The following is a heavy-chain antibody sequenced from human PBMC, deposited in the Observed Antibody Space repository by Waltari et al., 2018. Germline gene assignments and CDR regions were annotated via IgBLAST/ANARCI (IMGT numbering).Heavy chain of an antibody. V-gene: IGHV4-61*02. CDR2: INHSGGT. J-gene: IGHJ4*02. CDR1: GGSISSGSYY. CDR3: ARGNGYCGGDCYSGAVDY. Sequence: QVQLQESGPGLVKPSQTLSLTCTVSGGSISSGSYYWSWIRQPAGSGLEWIGEINHSGGTNYIPSRKSRVTIAGDTSKNQFSLKLSSVTAADTAVYYCARGNGYCGGDCYSGAVDYWGQGTLVTVSS. D-gene: IGHD2-21*01.